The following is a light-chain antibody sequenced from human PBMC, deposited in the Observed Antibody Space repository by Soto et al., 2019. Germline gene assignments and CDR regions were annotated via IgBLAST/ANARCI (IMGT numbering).Light chain of an antibody. Sequence: QSALTQPPSASGSPGQSVTISCTGTSSDVGGFNYVSWYQHHPGKAPKLMIYEVTNRPSGVPDRFSGSKSGNTASLTVSGLQDEDEADYYCSSFEGSNNVVFGGGTKLTVL. CDR3: SSFEGSNNVV. CDR1: SSDVGGFNY. V-gene: IGLV2-8*01. J-gene: IGLJ2*01. CDR2: EVT.